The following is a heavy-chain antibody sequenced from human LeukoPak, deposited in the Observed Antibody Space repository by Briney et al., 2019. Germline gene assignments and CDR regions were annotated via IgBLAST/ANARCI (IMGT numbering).Heavy chain of an antibody. D-gene: IGHD3-16*01. Sequence: GGSLRLSCAASGFTFSSYAMHWVRQAPGKGLEWVAVISYDGSNKYYADSVKGRFTISRDNAKNTLYLQMNSLRAEDTAVYYCARDFLHLGGWGQGTMVTVSS. J-gene: IGHJ3*01. V-gene: IGHV3-30*04. CDR2: ISYDGSNK. CDR1: GFTFSSYA. CDR3: ARDFLHLGG.